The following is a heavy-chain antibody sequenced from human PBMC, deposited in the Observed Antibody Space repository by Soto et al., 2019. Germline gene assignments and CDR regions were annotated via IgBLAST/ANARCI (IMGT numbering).Heavy chain of an antibody. J-gene: IGHJ4*02. CDR2: ISNSGST. CDR1: GGSVTSDEDY. D-gene: IGHD5-18*01. CDR3: ATESGSTYGYFDH. Sequence: SETLSLTCTVSGGSVTSDEDYWTWIRQSPGKGLEWIGYISNSGSTGYNPSLKTRLSMSVDRSKDQFTLRLTSVTAADTAVYFCATESGSTYGYFDHWGQGTQVTVSS. V-gene: IGHV4-30-4*01.